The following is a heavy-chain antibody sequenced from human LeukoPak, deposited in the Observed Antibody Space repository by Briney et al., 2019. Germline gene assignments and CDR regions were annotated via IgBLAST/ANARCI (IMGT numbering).Heavy chain of an antibody. Sequence: SETLSLTCTVSGGSISSYYWSWIRQPPGKGLEWIGYIYYSGSTNYSPSLKSRVTISVDTSKNQFSLKLSSVTAADTAVYYCAREGGYDQIDYWGQGTLVTVSS. CDR1: GGSISSYY. J-gene: IGHJ4*02. D-gene: IGHD5-12*01. CDR3: AREGGYDQIDY. CDR2: IYYSGST. V-gene: IGHV4-59*01.